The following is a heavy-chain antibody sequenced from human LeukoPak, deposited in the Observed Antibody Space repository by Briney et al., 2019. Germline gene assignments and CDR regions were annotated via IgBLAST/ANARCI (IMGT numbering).Heavy chain of an antibody. CDR1: GGSFSGYY. V-gene: IGHV4-34*01. CDR3: ARVRGGRYYYDSSGYLSFDY. Sequence: SETLSLTCAAYGGSFSGYYWSWIRQPPGKGLEWIGEINHSGSTNYNPSLKCRVTISVDTSKNQFSLKLSSVTAADTAVYYCARVRGGRYYYDSSGYLSFDYWGQGTLVTVSS. D-gene: IGHD3-22*01. J-gene: IGHJ4*02. CDR2: INHSGST.